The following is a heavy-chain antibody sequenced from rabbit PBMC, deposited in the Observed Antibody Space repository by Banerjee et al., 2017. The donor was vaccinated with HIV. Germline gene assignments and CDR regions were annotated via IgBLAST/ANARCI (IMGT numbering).Heavy chain of an antibody. Sequence: QEQLEESGGDLVQPEGSLTLTCTASGFSLSRYWICWVREAPGKGLEWIGCIDSGDSDTYYASWAKGRFTISKTSSTTVTLQMTSLTAADTATYFCARGIESYAGYGLGLWGQGTLVTVS. CDR3: ARGIESYAGYGLGL. J-gene: IGHJ4*01. CDR1: GFSLSRYW. V-gene: IGHV1S45*01. CDR2: IDSGDSDT. D-gene: IGHD7-1*01.